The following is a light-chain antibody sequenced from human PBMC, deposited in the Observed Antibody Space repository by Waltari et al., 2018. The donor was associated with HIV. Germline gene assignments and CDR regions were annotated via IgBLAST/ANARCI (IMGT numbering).Light chain of an antibody. CDR1: NSNIGTNS. J-gene: IGLJ3*02. CDR3: ATWDDSLIWV. V-gene: IGLV1-47*01. Sequence: QPVLTQPPSASGTPGHGVTISCSGSNSNIGTNSVYWYQHLPGMAPKLLIYRNNWRPSGIPDRVSGSRSGTSASLAISGLRFEDEADYYCATWDDSLIWVFGGGTKLTVL. CDR2: RNN.